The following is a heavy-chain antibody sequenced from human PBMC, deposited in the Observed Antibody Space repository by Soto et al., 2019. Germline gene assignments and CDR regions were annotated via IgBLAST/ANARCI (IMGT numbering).Heavy chain of an antibody. CDR2: IIPIFGTA. CDR1: GGTFSSYA. D-gene: IGHD4-4*01. CDR3: ARPRYSNYGEPTSDWYY. Sequence: GASVKVSCKASGGTFSSYAISWVRQAPGQGLEWMGGIIPIFGTANYAQKFQGRVTITADESTSTAYMELSSLRSEDTAVYYCARPRYSNYGEPTSDWYYWGQGTLVTVSS. V-gene: IGHV1-69*13. J-gene: IGHJ4*02.